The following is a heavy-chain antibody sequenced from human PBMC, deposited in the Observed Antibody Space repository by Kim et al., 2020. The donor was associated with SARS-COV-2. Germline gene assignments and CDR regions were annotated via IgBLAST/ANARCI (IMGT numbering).Heavy chain of an antibody. V-gene: IGHV3-7*01. CDR1: GFTFSNYL. J-gene: IGHJ4*02. CDR3: ARTLRGSEGSY. CDR2: IKYDGSEK. Sequence: GGSLRLSCTGSGFTFSNYLMYWVRQAPGKGLEWVAKIKYDGSEKTYVDSVKGRFTISRDNAKNSLYLQMNSLRAEDTAVYYCARTLRGSEGSYWGQRTLVTVSS. D-gene: IGHD2-15*01.